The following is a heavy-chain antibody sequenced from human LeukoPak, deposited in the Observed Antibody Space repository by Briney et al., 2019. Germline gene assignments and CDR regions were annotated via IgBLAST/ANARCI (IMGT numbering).Heavy chain of an antibody. CDR3: VRDWRDGYDTDFDY. CDR2: IKNDGGEE. J-gene: IGHJ4*02. D-gene: IGHD5-12*01. CDR1: GFDFGAYW. Sequence: GGSLRLSCTASGFDFGAYWMSWVRQAPGKGLEWVANIKNDGGEELYVDSVMGRFTISRDNAKNSVYLHMSSLRAEDTAVYYCVRDWRDGYDTDFDYWGQGTLVTVSS. V-gene: IGHV3-7*01.